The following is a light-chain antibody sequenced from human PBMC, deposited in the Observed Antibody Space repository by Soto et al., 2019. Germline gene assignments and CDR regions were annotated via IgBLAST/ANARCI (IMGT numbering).Light chain of an antibody. Sequence: EIGLTQSPGTLSLSPGSIATLSCRAIQSVHSNYLAWYQQKPGQAPRLLIFGSSTRAIGIPDRFRGSGSGTAFTLTISRLDPADFAVYSCKQYDNXRWTCGQGTKV. CDR1: QSVHSNY. CDR3: KQYDNXRWT. V-gene: IGKV3-20*01. CDR2: GSS. J-gene: IGKJ1*01.